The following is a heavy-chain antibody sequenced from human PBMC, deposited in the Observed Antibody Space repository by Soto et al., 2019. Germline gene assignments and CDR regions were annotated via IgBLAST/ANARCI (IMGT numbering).Heavy chain of an antibody. J-gene: IGHJ4*02. Sequence: EVQLVESGGDLVQPGGSLRLSCAASGFTFSDYLMHWVRQTPGKGLMWVSRITGDGPDTIYDDSVRGRFTISRDNVKNTLYLQMNNLRADDTAVYYCTRYPTFDYWGQGTLVTVSS. CDR2: ITGDGPDT. CDR3: TRYPTFDY. CDR1: GFTFSDYL. V-gene: IGHV3-74*01.